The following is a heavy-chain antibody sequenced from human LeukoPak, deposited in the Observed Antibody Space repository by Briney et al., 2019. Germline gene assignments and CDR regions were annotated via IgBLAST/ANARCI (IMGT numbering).Heavy chain of an antibody. CDR3: ARGGRTGTTLGPFDY. V-gene: IGHV1-69*04. Sequence: GASVNVSCKASGGTFSSYAISWVRQAAGQGLEGMGRIIPILGIANYAQKFQGRVTITADKSTSTAYMELSSLRSEDTAVYYCARGGRTGTTLGPFDYWGQGTLVTVSS. D-gene: IGHD1-1*01. CDR2: IIPILGIA. J-gene: IGHJ4*02. CDR1: GGTFSSYA.